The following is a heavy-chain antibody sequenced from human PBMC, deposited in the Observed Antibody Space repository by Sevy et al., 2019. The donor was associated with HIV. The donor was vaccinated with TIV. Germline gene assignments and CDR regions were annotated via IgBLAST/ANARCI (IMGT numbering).Heavy chain of an antibody. CDR2: IYYSGST. CDR3: ARVTGYNWNYYYYGMDV. V-gene: IGHV4-59*01. Sequence: SETLSLTCTVSGGSISSYYWSWIRQPPGKGLEWIGYIYYSGSTNYNPSLKSRVTISVDTSKNQFSLKLSSVTAADTAVYYCARVTGYNWNYYYYGMDVWGQGTTVTVSS. J-gene: IGHJ6*02. CDR1: GGSISSYY. D-gene: IGHD1-20*01.